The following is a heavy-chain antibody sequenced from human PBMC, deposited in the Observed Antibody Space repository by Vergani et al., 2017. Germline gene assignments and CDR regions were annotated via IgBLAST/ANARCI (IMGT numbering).Heavy chain of an antibody. V-gene: IGHV3-49*03. CDR1: GFTLGYYA. J-gene: IGHJ3*02. CDR3: VRDQVTMLRGSDALDI. D-gene: IGHD3-10*01. Sequence: EVHLVESGGGLVQPGRSLRLSCSGSGFTLGYYAMDWFRQAPGQGLEWVGGIRSKAYGQATIHAASVKGRFTISRDDSKSIAYLQMNNLQTEDTAMYYCVRDQVTMLRGSDALDIWGQGTMVTVSS. CDR2: IRSKAYGQAT.